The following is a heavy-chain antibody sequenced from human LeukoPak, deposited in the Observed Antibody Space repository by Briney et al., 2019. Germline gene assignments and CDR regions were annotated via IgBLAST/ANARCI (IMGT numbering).Heavy chain of an antibody. Sequence: PGGSLRLSCAASGFIFSDHYMSWIRQAPGKGLEWVAYISSGGSTIYYADSVKGRFTISRDNDKNAVYLQMNSLRADDTAIYYCVRDRGGAYSGDNLFDPWGQGTLVTVSS. CDR2: ISSGGSTI. J-gene: IGHJ5*02. V-gene: IGHV3-11*04. CDR1: GFIFSDHY. D-gene: IGHD2-21*01. CDR3: VRDRGGAYSGDNLFDP.